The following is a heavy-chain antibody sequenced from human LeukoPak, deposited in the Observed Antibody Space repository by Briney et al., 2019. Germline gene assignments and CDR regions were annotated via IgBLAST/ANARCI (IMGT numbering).Heavy chain of an antibody. J-gene: IGHJ4*02. CDR1: GGSFSGYY. CDR3: ARAGYGSVTYYFDY. CDR2: INHSGST. Sequence: KPSETLSLTCAVYGGSFSGYYWSWIRQPPGKGLEWIGEINHSGSTNYNPSLKSRVTISVDTSKNQFSLKLSSVTAADTAVYYCARAGYGSVTYYFDYWGQGTLVTVSS. V-gene: IGHV4-34*01. D-gene: IGHD3-10*01.